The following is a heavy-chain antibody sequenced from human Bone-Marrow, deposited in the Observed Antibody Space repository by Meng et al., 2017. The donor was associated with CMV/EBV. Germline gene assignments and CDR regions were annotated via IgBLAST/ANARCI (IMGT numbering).Heavy chain of an antibody. J-gene: IGHJ4*02. Sequence: SVKVSCKASGGTFSSYAISWVRQAPGQGLEWMGGIIPIFGTANYAQKFQGRVTITTDESTSTAYMELSSLRSEDTAVYYCAIGYCSSTSCYFDYWGQGTLVTVAS. CDR2: IIPIFGTA. V-gene: IGHV1-69*05. CDR3: AIGYCSSTSCYFDY. CDR1: GGTFSSYA. D-gene: IGHD2-2*01.